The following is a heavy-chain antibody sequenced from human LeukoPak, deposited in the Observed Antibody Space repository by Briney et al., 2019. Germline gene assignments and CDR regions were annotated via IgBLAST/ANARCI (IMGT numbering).Heavy chain of an antibody. V-gene: IGHV3-23*01. Sequence: GGSLGLSCEASGFTFSSYDMNWVRQAPGKGLEWVSVISGSGRSTYCAGSVKGRFTISRDNSKNTLYLQMNSLRAEDTAVYYCARDFELSHWGQGTLVTVSS. CDR1: GFTFSSYD. CDR2: ISGSGRST. D-gene: IGHD3-16*02. CDR3: ARDFELSH. J-gene: IGHJ4*02.